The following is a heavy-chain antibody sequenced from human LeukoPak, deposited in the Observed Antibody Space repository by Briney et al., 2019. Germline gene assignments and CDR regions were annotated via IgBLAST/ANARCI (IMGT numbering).Heavy chain of an antibody. CDR3: ARSRIAVAGTWYFDL. V-gene: IGHV4-4*07. D-gene: IGHD6-19*01. Sequence: SETLSLTCTVSGGSISSYYWSWIRQPAGKGLEWIGRVYTSGSTNYNPSLKSRVTMSVDTSKNQFSLKLSSVTAADTAVFFCARSRIAVAGTWYFDLWGRGTLVTVSS. CDR1: GGSISSYY. CDR2: VYTSGST. J-gene: IGHJ2*01.